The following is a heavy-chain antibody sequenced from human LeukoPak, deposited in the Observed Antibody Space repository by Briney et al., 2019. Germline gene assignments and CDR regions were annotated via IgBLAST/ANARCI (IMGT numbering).Heavy chain of an antibody. CDR3: AKGPRRPVGVYFQH. V-gene: IGHV3-23*01. CDR1: GYTFSSYA. CDR2: ISGSGGST. J-gene: IGHJ1*01. Sequence: PGGSLRLSCAASGYTFSSYAMSWVRQAPGKGLEWVSAISGSGGSTYYADSVKGRFTISRDNSKNTLYLQMNSLRAEDTAVYYCAKGPRRPVGVYFQHWGQGTLVTVSS. D-gene: IGHD1-26*01.